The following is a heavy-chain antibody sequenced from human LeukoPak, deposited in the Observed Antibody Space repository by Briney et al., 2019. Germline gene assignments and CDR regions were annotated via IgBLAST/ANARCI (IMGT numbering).Heavy chain of an antibody. CDR3: ARDFCGGGCYNYYYYYMDV. D-gene: IGHD2-21*02. V-gene: IGHV3-11*01. Sequence: PGGSLRLSCAASGFTFSDYYMSWIRQAPGKGLEWVSYISSSGSTIYYADSVKGRFTISRDNAKNSLYLQMNSLRTEDTAVYYCARDFCGGGCYNYYYYYMDVWGKGTTVTVS. J-gene: IGHJ6*03. CDR1: GFTFSDYY. CDR2: ISSSGSTI.